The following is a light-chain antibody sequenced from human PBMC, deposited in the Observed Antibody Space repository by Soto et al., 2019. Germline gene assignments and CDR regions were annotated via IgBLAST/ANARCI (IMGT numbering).Light chain of an antibody. CDR2: EVS. Sequence: QSALTQSASVSGSPGQAITISCTGSSSDIGGYNYVSWYQQHPGRAPKLIIYEVSARPSGISDRFSGSKSGNTASLTISGLQAEDESVYYCSSRTSSDTLVFGGGTKVTVL. CDR3: SSRTSSDTLV. CDR1: SSDIGGYNY. V-gene: IGLV2-14*03. J-gene: IGLJ2*01.